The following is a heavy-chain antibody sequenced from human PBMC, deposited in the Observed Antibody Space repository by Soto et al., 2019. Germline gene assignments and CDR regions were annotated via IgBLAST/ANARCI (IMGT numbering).Heavy chain of an antibody. CDR3: VRDYYDTSGYPNTFDM. V-gene: IGHV3-21*01. CDR2: IGSRTSDI. J-gene: IGHJ3*02. CDR1: GFTLSRHT. D-gene: IGHD3-22*01. Sequence: SGGSLRLSCAASGFTLSRHTMNWVRQAPGKGLEWVSFIGSRTSDIYYADSVKGRFTISRDNAKNSLYLDLTWLRAEDTAVYFCVRDYYDTSGYPNTFDMWGQGTMVTVSS.